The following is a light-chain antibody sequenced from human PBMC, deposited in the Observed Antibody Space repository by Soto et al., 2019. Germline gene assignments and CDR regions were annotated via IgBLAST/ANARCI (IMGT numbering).Light chain of an antibody. Sequence: QSALTQPPSVSGSPGQSVTISCTGSSIDFGRYKRVSWYQQPPGTAPKLIIYEVTNRPSGVPDRFSGSKSGNTASLTISGLQAEDEADYYCSSFTTSSTWVFGGGTKLTVL. V-gene: IGLV2-18*02. CDR3: SSFTTSSTWV. CDR2: EVT. J-gene: IGLJ3*02. CDR1: SIDFGRYKR.